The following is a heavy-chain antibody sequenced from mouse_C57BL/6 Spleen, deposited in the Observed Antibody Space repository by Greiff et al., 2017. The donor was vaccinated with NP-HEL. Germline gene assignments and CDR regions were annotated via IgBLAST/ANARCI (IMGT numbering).Heavy chain of an antibody. V-gene: IGHV14-1*01. CDR1: GFNIKDYY. CDR2: IDPEDGDT. CDR3: TRYGEKPAMDY. J-gene: IGHJ4*01. Sequence: EVQLQQSGAELVRPGASVKLSCTASGFNIKDYYMHWVKQRPEQGLEWIGRIDPEDGDTEYAPKFQGKATMTAEKSSNTAYLQLSSLTSEDTAVYYCTRYGEKPAMDYWGQGTSVTVSS. D-gene: IGHD2-12*01.